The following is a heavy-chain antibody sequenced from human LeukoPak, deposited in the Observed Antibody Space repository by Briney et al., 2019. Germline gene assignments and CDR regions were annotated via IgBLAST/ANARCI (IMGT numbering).Heavy chain of an antibody. CDR1: GFTFSDYY. J-gene: IGHJ4*02. Sequence: PGGSLRFSCAASGFTFSDYYMSWIRQAPGKGLEWVSYISSSSSYTNYADSVKGRFTISRDNAKNSLYLQMNSLRAEDTAVYYCARDGWSVQHPHGYWGQGTLVTVSS. CDR3: ARDGWSVQHPHGY. V-gene: IGHV3-11*06. CDR2: ISSSSSYT. D-gene: IGHD2-15*01.